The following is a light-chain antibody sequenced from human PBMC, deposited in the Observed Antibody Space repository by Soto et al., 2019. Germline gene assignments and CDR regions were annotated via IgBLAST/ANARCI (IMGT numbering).Light chain of an antibody. CDR2: DVS. CDR3: SSYSSSSTPV. V-gene: IGLV2-14*03. CDR1: SSDVGGYNY. J-gene: IGLJ2*01. Sequence: QSALTQPASVSGSPGQSITISCTGTSSDVGGYNYVSWYQQHPGKAPKLMIYDVSHRPSEVSSRFSGSKSGNTASLTISGLQAEDEADYYCSSYSSSSTPVFGGGTKVTVL.